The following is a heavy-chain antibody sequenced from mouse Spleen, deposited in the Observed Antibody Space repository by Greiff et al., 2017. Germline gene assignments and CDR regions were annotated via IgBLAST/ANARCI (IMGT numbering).Heavy chain of an antibody. J-gene: IGHJ4*01. CDR3: ARSIYPYAMDY. CDR1: GYSITSGYY. Sequence: VQLQESGPGLVKPSQSLSLTCSVTGYSITSGYYWNWIRQFPGNKLEWMGYISYDGSNNYNPSLKNRISITRDTSKNQFFLKLNSVTTEDTATYYCARSIYPYAMDYWGQGTSVTVSS. V-gene: IGHV3-6*01. CDR2: ISYDGSN.